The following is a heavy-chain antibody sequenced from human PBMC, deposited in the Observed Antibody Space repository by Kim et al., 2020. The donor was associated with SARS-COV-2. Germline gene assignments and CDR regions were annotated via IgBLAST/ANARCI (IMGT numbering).Heavy chain of an antibody. V-gene: IGHV3-11*06. J-gene: IGHJ4*02. CDR3: ARAGTTVTTDPSEIDY. D-gene: IGHD4-17*01. Sequence: SVKGRFTISRDNAKNSLYLQMNSLRAEDTAVYYCARAGTTVTTDPSEIDYWGQGTLVTVSS.